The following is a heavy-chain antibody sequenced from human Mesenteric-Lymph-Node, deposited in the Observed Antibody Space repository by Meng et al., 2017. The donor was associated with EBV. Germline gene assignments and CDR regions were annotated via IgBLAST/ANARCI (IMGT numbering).Heavy chain of an antibody. Sequence: VQLQESGPGLLKPSPTVSLTCAVSGGSIAGGSYWSWVRQPPGKGLEWVGEIYHSGTTNYNPSLKSRVTISVDKSKNQFSLKLASVTAADTAVYYCTRGIGDYYDGSGYSYYFDHWGQGTLVTVSS. D-gene: IGHD3-22*01. CDR2: IYHSGTT. CDR1: GGSIAGGSY. CDR3: TRGIGDYYDGSGYSYYFDH. J-gene: IGHJ4*02. V-gene: IGHV4-4*02.